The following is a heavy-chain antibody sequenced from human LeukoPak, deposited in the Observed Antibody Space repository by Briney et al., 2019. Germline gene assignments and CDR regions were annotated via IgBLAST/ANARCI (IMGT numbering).Heavy chain of an antibody. CDR3: ARVAYDFWSGPTYNWFDP. J-gene: IGHJ5*02. Sequence: SETMSLTCTVAAGSISSYSWSWIRQPPGKGLEWIGSIYSSGSTNYHPSLRSRVTISVDTSKNQFSLKLSSVTAADTAVYYCARVAYDFWSGPTYNWFDPWGQGTLVTVS. CDR2: IYSSGST. CDR1: AGSISSYS. D-gene: IGHD3-3*01. V-gene: IGHV4-59*01.